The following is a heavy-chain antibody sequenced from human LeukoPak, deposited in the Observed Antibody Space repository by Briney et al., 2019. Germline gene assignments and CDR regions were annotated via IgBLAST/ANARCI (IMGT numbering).Heavy chain of an antibody. J-gene: IGHJ3*02. D-gene: IGHD6-19*01. V-gene: IGHV4-59*12. CDR2: IYDSGST. Sequence: PSETLSLTCTVSGDSISSYYLSWIRQPPGKGLEWIGYIYDSGSTNYNPSLRSRVTISVDTSKNQFSLKLSSVTAADTAVYYCARPRSSGWYGAFDIWGQGTMVTVSS. CDR1: GDSISSYY. CDR3: ARPRSSGWYGAFDI.